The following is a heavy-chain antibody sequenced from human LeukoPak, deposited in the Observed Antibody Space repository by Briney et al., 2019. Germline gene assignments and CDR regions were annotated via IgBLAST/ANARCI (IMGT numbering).Heavy chain of an antibody. D-gene: IGHD5-12*01. CDR3: AREATIFDY. CDR2: IYHSGST. J-gene: IGHJ4*02. CDR1: DGSISPYY. Sequence: SETLSLTCTVADGSISPYYWSWIRQPPGKGLEWLGYIYHSGSTTYNPSLKSRVTISVDTSKNQLSLKLSSVTAADTAVYYCAREATIFDYWGQGTLVTVSS. V-gene: IGHV4-59*12.